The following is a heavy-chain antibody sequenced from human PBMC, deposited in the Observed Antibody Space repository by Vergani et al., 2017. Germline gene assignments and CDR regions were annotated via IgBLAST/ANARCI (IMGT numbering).Heavy chain of an antibody. CDR1: GYTFTGYY. Sequence: QVQLVQSGAEVKKPGASVKVSCKASGYTFTGYYMHWVRQAPGQGLEWMGWINPNSVGTNYAQKFQGRVTMTRDTSISTAYMELSRLGSDDTAVYYCARDPYYYDSSGYFQSWGQGTLVTVSS. CDR3: ARDPYYYDSSGYFQS. D-gene: IGHD3-22*01. CDR2: INPNSVGT. J-gene: IGHJ5*02. V-gene: IGHV1-2*02.